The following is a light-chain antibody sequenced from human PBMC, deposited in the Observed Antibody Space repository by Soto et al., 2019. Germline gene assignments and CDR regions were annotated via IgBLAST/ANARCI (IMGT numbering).Light chain of an antibody. CDR1: QSISSY. V-gene: IGKV1-39*01. CDR3: QHYGTSLT. CDR2: AAS. J-gene: IGKJ4*01. Sequence: DIQMTQSPSSLSASVGDRVTITCRASQSISSYLNWYQQKPGKAPNLLIYAASSLQSGVPSRFSGSGSGTDFTLTISSLQPEDFATYYCQHYGTSLTFGGGTKVEIK.